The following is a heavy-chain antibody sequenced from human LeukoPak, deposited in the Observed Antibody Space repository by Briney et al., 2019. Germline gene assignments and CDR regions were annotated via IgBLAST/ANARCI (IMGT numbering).Heavy chain of an antibody. CDR2: ISGSGGST. CDR1: GFTFSSYA. CDR3: AKADPYDFWSGNSYYFDY. Sequence: GGSLRLSCAASGFTFSSYAMSWVRQAPGKGLEWVSAISGSGGSTYYADSVKGRFTISRDNSKNTLYLQMNSLRAEDTAVYYCAKADPYDFWSGNSYYFDYWGQGTLVTVPS. J-gene: IGHJ4*02. D-gene: IGHD3-3*01. V-gene: IGHV3-23*01.